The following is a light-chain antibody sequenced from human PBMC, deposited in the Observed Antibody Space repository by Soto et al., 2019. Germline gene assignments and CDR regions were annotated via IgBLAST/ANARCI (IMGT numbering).Light chain of an antibody. CDR3: SSYTSKNDRV. V-gene: IGLV2-14*01. CDR1: SSDIGTYNY. Sequence: SVLTQPASVSGSPGQSITISCTGTSSDIGTYNYVSWYQQHPGKAPKLVIYEVSYRPSGVSIRFSASKSVDTASLTISGLQAEDEADYYCSSYTSKNDRVLGTGTGSPS. J-gene: IGLJ1*01. CDR2: EVS.